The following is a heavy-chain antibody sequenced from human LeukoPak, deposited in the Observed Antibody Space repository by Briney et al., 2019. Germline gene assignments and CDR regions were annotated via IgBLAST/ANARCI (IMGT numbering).Heavy chain of an antibody. D-gene: IGHD6-13*01. J-gene: IGHJ4*02. CDR2: ISGSGGDT. V-gene: IGHV3-23*01. Sequence: GGSLRLSCTASGFTFSDYSMSWVRQAPGKGLEWVSAISGSGGDTYYADSVKGRFTISRDNSKNTLYLQMNSLRAEDTAVYYCAKGSAGGLFDYWGQGTLVTVSS. CDR3: AKGSAGGLFDY. CDR1: GFTFSDYS.